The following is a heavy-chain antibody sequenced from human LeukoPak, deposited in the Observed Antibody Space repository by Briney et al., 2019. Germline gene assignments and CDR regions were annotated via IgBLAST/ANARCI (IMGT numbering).Heavy chain of an antibody. Sequence: GVTLRLSCAASGFTFSSFWMSWVRQAPGKGLEWVANINEAGSGKYYVDSVKGRFTISRDNAKNSLYLQMNSLRAEDTAVYYCARAGNRYCSSTSCYAGTLVHYYGMDVWGQGTTVTVSS. CDR3: ARAGNRYCSSTSCYAGTLVHYYGMDV. V-gene: IGHV3-7*01. CDR2: INEAGSGK. J-gene: IGHJ6*02. D-gene: IGHD2-2*01. CDR1: GFTFSSFW.